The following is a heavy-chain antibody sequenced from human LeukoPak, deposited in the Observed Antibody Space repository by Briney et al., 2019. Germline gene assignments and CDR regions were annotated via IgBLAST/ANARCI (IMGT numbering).Heavy chain of an antibody. CDR2: IYHSGST. CDR1: DYSISSGYY. D-gene: IGHD4-17*01. J-gene: IGHJ4*02. V-gene: IGHV4-38-2*01. CDR3: ARQDTVTHVPHYFDY. Sequence: IPSETLSLTCGVWDYSISSGYYWGWIRQPPGQGLEWIGSIYHSGSTYYNPSLKTRVSISVDTSKHQFSLKLSSVTAADTAVYYCARQDTVTHVPHYFDYWGQGTLVTVSS.